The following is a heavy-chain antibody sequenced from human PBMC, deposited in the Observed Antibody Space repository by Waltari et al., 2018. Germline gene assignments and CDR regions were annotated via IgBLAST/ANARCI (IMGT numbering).Heavy chain of an antibody. CDR1: GFSFSRYW. CDR3: ARAGSQNEFDY. J-gene: IGHJ4*02. V-gene: IGHV3-7*04. CDR2: IKQGESEK. Sequence: EVQLVESGGGLVQPGGSLRLSCAASGFSFSRYWMTWVRQAPGKGLEWVANIKQGESEKFYVESVKGRFSISRDNAKNSLYLQMNSLRGEDTAVYYCARAGSQNEFDYWGQGTLVTVSS.